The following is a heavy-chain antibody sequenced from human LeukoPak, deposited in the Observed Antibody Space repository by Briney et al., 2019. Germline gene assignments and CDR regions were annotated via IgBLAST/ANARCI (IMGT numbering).Heavy chain of an antibody. CDR1: GYSFTSYW. CDR2: IYPGDSDT. J-gene: IGHJ4*02. CDR3: ARHGPTMTLDY. Sequence: GESLKISCKGSGYSFTSYWIGWVRQMPGKDLEWMVIIYPGDSDTRYSPSFQGQVTISADKSISTAYLRWSSLKASDTAMYYCARHGPTMTLDYWGQGTLVTVSS. D-gene: IGHD3-22*01. V-gene: IGHV5-51*01.